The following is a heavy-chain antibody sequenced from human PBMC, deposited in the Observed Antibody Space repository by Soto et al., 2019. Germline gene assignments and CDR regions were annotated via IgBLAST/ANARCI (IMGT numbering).Heavy chain of an antibody. CDR2: INTGNGNA. J-gene: IGHJ1*01. CDR3: ARPNYYDSSGYEYFQH. Sequence: ASVKVSCKASGYTFSNYAMHWVRQAPGQRLEWMGWINTGNGNARYSQKFQARVTITTDTSAGIAYMELSSLRSEDTAVYYCARPNYYDSSGYEYFQHWGQGSLVTVSS. CDR1: GYTFSNYA. D-gene: IGHD3-22*01. V-gene: IGHV1-3*04.